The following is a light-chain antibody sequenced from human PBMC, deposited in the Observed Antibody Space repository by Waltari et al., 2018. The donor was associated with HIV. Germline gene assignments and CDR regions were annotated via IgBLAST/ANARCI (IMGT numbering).Light chain of an antibody. CDR3: NSRDSSGNPL. CDR1: SLRTYF. J-gene: IGLJ3*02. V-gene: IGLV3-19*01. CDR2: GNN. Sequence: FLALGQTVRISCQGDSLRTYFPSWYQQKPGQAPILVVYGNNKRPSGIPDRFSGSRSGNTASLTITGAQAEDEAAYYCNSRDSSGNPLFGGGAKLTVL.